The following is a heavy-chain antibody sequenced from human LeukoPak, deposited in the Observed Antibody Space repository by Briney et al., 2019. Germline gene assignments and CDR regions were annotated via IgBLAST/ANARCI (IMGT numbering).Heavy chain of an antibody. D-gene: IGHD3-3*01. Sequence: GGSLRLSCAASGFTFSSNNMNWVRQGPGKGLEWVSSISSSSSYIYYADSVEGRFTISRDNAKNSLYLQMNSLRAEDTAVYYCARDHDFWSVTDYWGQGTLVTVSS. J-gene: IGHJ4*02. CDR2: ISSSSSYI. CDR1: GFTFSSNN. CDR3: ARDHDFWSVTDY. V-gene: IGHV3-21*01.